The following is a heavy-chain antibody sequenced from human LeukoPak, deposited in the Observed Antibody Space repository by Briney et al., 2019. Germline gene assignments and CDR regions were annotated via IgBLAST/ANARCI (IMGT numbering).Heavy chain of an antibody. V-gene: IGHV3-21*01. CDR1: GFTFSSYS. CDR2: ISSSSSYI. CDR3: ARDRSGYSYGKDFDY. Sequence: GGSLRLSCAASGFTFSSYSMNWVRQAPGKGLEWVSSISSSSSYIYYADSVKGRFTISRDNAKNSLYLQMNSLRAEDTAVYYCARDRSGYSYGKDFDYWGQGTLVTVPS. D-gene: IGHD5-18*01. J-gene: IGHJ4*02.